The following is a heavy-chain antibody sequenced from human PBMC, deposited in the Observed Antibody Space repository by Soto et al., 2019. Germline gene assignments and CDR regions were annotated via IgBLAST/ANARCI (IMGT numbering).Heavy chain of an antibody. CDR1: GFTFSSYA. J-gene: IGHJ6*02. D-gene: IGHD2-2*01. V-gene: IGHV3-30-3*01. Sequence: PGGSLRLSCAASGFTFSSYAMHWVRQAPGKGLEWVAVISYDGSNKYYADSVKGRFTISRDNSKNTLYLQMNSLRAEDTAVYYCARDRGDIVVVPAAMRLYYYYGMDVWGQGTTVTVSS. CDR3: ARDRGDIVVVPAAMRLYYYYGMDV. CDR2: ISYDGSNK.